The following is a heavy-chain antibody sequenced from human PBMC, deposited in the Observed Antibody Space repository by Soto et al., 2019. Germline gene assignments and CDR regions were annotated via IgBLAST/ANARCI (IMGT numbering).Heavy chain of an antibody. CDR3: ARHRPAVAGDAFDI. J-gene: IGHJ3*02. CDR2: IYYSGST. D-gene: IGHD6-19*01. Sequence: QVQLQESGPGLVKPSETLSLTCTVSGGSISSYYWSWIRQPPGKGLEWIGYIYYSGSTNYNPSLKSRVTISVDTSKNQFSLKLSSVTAADTAVYYCARHRPAVAGDAFDIWGQGTMVTVSS. V-gene: IGHV4-59*08. CDR1: GGSISSYY.